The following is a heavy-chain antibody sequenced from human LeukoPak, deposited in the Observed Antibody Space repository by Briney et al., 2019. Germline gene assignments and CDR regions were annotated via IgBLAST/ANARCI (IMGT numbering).Heavy chain of an antibody. CDR3: ARGMNYYYYYGMDV. Sequence: SETLSLTCTVAGGSISSYYWSWIRQPPGKGLEWIGYIYHSGSTYYNPSLKSRVTISVDRSKNQFSLKLSSVTAADTAVYYCARGMNYYYYYGMDVWGQGTTVTVSS. J-gene: IGHJ6*02. CDR1: GGSISSYY. V-gene: IGHV4-59*01. CDR2: IYHSGST.